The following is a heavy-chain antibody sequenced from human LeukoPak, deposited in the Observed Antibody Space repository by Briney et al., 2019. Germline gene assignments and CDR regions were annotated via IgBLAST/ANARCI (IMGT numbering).Heavy chain of an antibody. D-gene: IGHD6-19*01. CDR3: AKLDSSGWSRPFDY. CDR1: GFTFSSYA. CDR2: MSHDGSNK. Sequence: PGGSLRLSCAASGFTFSSYAMHWVRQAPGKGLEWVAVMSHDGSNKYYGDSMKGRFTISRDNSKNTLYLQMNSLRAEDTAVYYCAKLDSSGWSRPFDYWGQGTLVTVSS. V-gene: IGHV3-30*18. J-gene: IGHJ4*02.